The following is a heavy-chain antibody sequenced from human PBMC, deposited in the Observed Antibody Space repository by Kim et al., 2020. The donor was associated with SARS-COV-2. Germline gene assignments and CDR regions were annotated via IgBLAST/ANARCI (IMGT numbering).Heavy chain of an antibody. CDR3: AAPGDYVWGSSRYGYYYYGMDV. D-gene: IGHD3-16*02. J-gene: IGHJ6*02. Sequence: SVKVSCKASGFTFTSSAVQWVRQARGQRLEWIGWIVVGSGNTNYAQKFQERVTITRDMSTSTAYMELSSLRSEDTAVYYCAAPGDYVWGSSRYGYYYYGMDVWGQGTTVTVSS. CDR1: GFTFTSSA. CDR2: IVVGSGNT. V-gene: IGHV1-58*01.